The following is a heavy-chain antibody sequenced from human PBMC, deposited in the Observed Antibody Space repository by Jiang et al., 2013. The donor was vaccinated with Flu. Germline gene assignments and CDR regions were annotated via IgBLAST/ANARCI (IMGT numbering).Heavy chain of an antibody. D-gene: IGHD4-23*01. V-gene: IGHV4-59*08. CDR2: IYYSGST. CDR3: ARGMVNSRFVFDY. Sequence: TLSLTCTVSGGSINNYYWSWVRQLPGKGLEWIGYIYYSGSTNYNPSLKSRVTISVDTSKNQLSLSLSSVTAADTAVYYCARGMVNSRFVFDYWGQGTLVTVSS. CDR1: GGSINNYY. J-gene: IGHJ4*02.